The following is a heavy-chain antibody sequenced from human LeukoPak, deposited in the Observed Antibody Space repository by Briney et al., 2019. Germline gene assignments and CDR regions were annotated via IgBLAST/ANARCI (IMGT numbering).Heavy chain of an antibody. CDR3: AKDHRYTTYYYDSSGYYCDY. CDR1: GFTFSSFG. CDR2: ISGRGGST. J-gene: IGHJ4*02. D-gene: IGHD3-22*01. Sequence: GGSLRLSCAASGFTFSSFGMHWVRQAPGKGLEWVSAISGRGGSTYYADSVKGRFTISRDNSKNTLYLQMNSLRAEDTAVYYCAKDHRYTTYYYDSSGYYCDYWGQGTLVTVSS. V-gene: IGHV3-23*01.